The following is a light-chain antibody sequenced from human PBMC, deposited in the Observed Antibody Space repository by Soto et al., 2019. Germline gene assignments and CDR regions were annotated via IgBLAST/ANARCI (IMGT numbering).Light chain of an antibody. CDR1: QGIASY. Sequence: IQLTQSPSSLSASVGDRVTITCRASQGIASYLAWYQQKPGKAPQLLIYAASSLQSGVPSRFRGSGSGTDFTLTITSLQPEDFATYYCQQLTRYFTFGPGTKVDI. J-gene: IGKJ3*01. CDR2: AAS. CDR3: QQLTRYFT. V-gene: IGKV1-9*01.